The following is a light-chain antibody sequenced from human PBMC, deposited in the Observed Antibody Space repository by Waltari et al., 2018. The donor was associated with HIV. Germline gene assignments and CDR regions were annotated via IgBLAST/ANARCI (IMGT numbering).Light chain of an antibody. Sequence: DIQLPQSPSFLSASVGDRVTITCRASQGISTYLAWYQQKPGKAPKLLIYAASTLQSGVPSRFSGSGSGTEFTLTIGGLQPEDFATYYCQQLNSYTQITFGGGTKVEIK. CDR3: QQLNSYTQIT. CDR2: AAS. CDR1: QGISTY. V-gene: IGKV1-9*01. J-gene: IGKJ4*01.